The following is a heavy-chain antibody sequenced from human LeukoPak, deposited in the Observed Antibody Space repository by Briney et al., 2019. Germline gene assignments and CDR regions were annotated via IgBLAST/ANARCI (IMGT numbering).Heavy chain of an antibody. CDR1: GYSLTELS. J-gene: IGHJ4*02. D-gene: IGHD3-22*01. Sequence: ASVKVSCKVSGYSLTELSMHWVRQTPGKGLEWMGGFDPEAGETIYAQKFQGRVTMTEDTSTDTAYMELSSLRSEDTAVFYCATWAGAVIVDKNGGVYWGQGTLVTVSS. CDR2: FDPEAGET. V-gene: IGHV1-24*01. CDR3: ATWAGAVIVDKNGGVY.